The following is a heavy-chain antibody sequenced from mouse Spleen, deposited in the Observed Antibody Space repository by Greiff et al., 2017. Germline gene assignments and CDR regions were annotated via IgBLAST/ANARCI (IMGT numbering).Heavy chain of an antibody. D-gene: IGHD3-1*01. CDR3: ARGGSSGYRYAMDY. V-gene: IGHV1-64*01. J-gene: IGHJ4*01. CDR2: IHPNSGST. Sequence: QVQLQQSGAELVKPGASVKLSCKASGYTFTSYWMHWVKQRPGQGLEWIGMIHPNSGSTNYNEKFKSKATLTVDKSSSTAYMQLSSLTSEDSAVYYCARGGSSGYRYAMDYWGQGTSVTVSS. CDR1: GYTFTSYW.